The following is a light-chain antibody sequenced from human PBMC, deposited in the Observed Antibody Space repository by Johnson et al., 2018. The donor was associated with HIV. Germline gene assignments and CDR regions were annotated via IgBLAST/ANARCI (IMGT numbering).Light chain of an antibody. J-gene: IGLJ1*01. CDR3: GPWDTSLLAFV. CDR2: DNN. V-gene: IGLV1-51*01. CDR1: SSNIGNNY. Sequence: QSVLTQPPSVSAAPGQKVTISCSGSSSNIGNNYVSWYQQLPGTAPKLLIYDNNKRPSGIPDRFSGFKSGTSATLGITGLQTGDEADYYCGPWDTSLLAFVFVTGTKVTVL.